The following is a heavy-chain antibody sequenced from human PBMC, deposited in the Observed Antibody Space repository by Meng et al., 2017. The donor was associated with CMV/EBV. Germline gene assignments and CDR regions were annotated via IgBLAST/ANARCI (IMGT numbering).Heavy chain of an antibody. V-gene: IGHV6-1*01. CDR3: ARETIFGVVIIWDWFDP. CDR2: TYYRSKWYN. J-gene: IGHJ5*02. D-gene: IGHD3-3*01. Sequence: SQTLSLTCAISGDSVPSNSAAWNWIRQSPSRGLEWLGRTYYRSKWYNDYAVSVKSRITINLDTSKNQFSLQLNSVTPEDTAVYYCARETIFGVVIIWDWFDPWGQGTLVTVSS. CDR1: GDSVPSNSAA.